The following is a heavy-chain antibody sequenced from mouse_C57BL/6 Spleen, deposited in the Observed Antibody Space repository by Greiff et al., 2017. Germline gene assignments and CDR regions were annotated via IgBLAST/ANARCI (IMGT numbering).Heavy chain of an antibody. V-gene: IGHV5-4*01. Sequence: EVHLVESGGGLVKPGGSLKLSCAASGFTFSSYAMSWVRQTPEKRLEWVATISDGGSYTYYPDNVKGRFTISRDNAKNNLYLQMSHLKSEDTAMYYCAKFITTVVAPGDYWGQGTSVTVSS. CDR3: AKFITTVVAPGDY. J-gene: IGHJ4*01. CDR1: GFTFSSYA. D-gene: IGHD1-1*01. CDR2: ISDGGSYT.